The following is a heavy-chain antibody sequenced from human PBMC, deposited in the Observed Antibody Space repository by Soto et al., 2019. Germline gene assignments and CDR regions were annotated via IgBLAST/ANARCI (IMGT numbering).Heavy chain of an antibody. Sequence: EVQMVESGGGLIQPGGSLKLSCEVSGFGVTESETYVSWIRQAPGKGLEWVAAFYRGGRRNYAASVKGRFVISRDKSENSVFLQLNLVRVEDTAVYYCAREVVVGATAKFDRWGQGTMVIVSP. J-gene: IGHJ5*02. CDR3: AREVVVGATAKFDR. V-gene: IGHV3-53*03. CDR2: FYRGGRR. D-gene: IGHD2-21*01. CDR1: GFGVTESETY.